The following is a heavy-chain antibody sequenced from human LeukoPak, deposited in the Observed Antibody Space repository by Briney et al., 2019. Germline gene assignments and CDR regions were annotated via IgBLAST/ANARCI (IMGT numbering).Heavy chain of an antibody. J-gene: IGHJ1*01. V-gene: IGHV3-53*01. CDR1: GFTVSSNY. D-gene: IGHD2-15*01. CDR2: IYIGGNT. Sequence: GGSLRLSCAASGFTVSSNYMSWVRQAPGKGLEWVSVIYIGGNTYYADSVKGRFTISRDNSKNTLYLQMNSLRAEDTAVYYCASGYCSGGHCYSVYFQHWGQGTLVTVSS. CDR3: ASGYCSGGHCYSVYFQH.